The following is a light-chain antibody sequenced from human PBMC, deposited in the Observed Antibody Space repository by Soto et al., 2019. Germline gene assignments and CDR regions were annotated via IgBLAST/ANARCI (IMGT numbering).Light chain of an antibody. J-gene: IGKJ3*01. CDR3: QQYNNWPPFT. CDR2: GAS. V-gene: IGKV3-15*01. Sequence: EIVMTQSPATLSVSPGERVTLSCRVSQSVSRSLAWYQQKPGQAPRLLIYGASTRATGIPARFSGSGSGTEFTLTISSLQSEEFAVYYCQQYNNWPPFTFGPGTKVDIK. CDR1: QSVSRS.